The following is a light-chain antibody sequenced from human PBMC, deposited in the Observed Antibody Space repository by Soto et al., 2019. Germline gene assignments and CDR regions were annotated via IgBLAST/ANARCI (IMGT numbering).Light chain of an antibody. V-gene: IGKV1-39*01. CDR2: TAS. CDR1: QRIPNY. CDR3: QQNYSTST. Sequence: DIQMTQSPSSLSASVGDRVTITCRASQRIPNYLNWYQHKPGKAPKLLIYTASTLQSGVPLRFSGSGSGTDFTLTISGLQPEDFATYYWQQNYSTSTFGQGTKVEI. J-gene: IGKJ1*01.